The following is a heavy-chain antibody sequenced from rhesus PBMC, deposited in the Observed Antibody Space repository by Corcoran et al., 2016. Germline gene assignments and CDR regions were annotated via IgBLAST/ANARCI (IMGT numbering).Heavy chain of an antibody. CDR1: GGSFSSYW. V-gene: IGHV4-160*01. Sequence: QVQLQESGPGLVKPSETLSLTCAVPGGSFSSYWWGWIRQPPGKGLEWIGSIYGRRRSSEDNPSLKRQATSSRDTSKNQCSLKLSSVTASDTAVYSCARESSGGWNDYFDYWGQGVLVTVSS. J-gene: IGHJ4*01. CDR2: IYGRRRSS. D-gene: IGHD6-25*01. CDR3: ARESSGGWNDYFDY.